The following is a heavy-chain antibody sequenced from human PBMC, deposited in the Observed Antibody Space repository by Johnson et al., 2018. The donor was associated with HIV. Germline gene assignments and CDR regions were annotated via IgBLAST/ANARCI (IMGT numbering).Heavy chain of an antibody. Sequence: QMQLVESGGGVVQPGRSLRLSCAASGFTFSSYGMHWVRQAPGKGLEWVAVISYDGSNKYYAESVKGRFTISRDNSKNTLYLQMNSLRAEDTAVYYCARGRPNYYDSSGRYVPVAFDIWGQGTMVTVSS. CDR1: GFTFSSYG. D-gene: IGHD3-22*01. CDR2: ISYDGSNK. V-gene: IGHV3-30*03. J-gene: IGHJ3*02. CDR3: ARGRPNYYDSSGRYVPVAFDI.